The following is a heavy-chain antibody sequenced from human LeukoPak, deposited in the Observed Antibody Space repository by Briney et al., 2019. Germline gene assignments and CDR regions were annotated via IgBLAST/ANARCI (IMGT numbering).Heavy chain of an antibody. D-gene: IGHD1-26*01. Sequence: GRSLRLSCAASGFTFSSYAMHWVRQAPGKGLEWVAVISYDGSNKYYADSVKGRFTISRDNSKNTLFLQMNSLRAEDTAVYYCAKENGSYYGGADCWGQGTLVTVSS. CDR1: GFTFSSYA. CDR3: AKENGSYYGGADC. CDR2: ISYDGSNK. V-gene: IGHV3-30*14. J-gene: IGHJ4*02.